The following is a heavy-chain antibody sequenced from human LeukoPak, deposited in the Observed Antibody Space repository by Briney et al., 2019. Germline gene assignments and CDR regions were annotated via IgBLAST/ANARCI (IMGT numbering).Heavy chain of an antibody. Sequence: GGSLRLSCAASGFTFDDYGMSWVRQAPGKGLEWVSGINWNGGSTGYADSVKGRFTISRDNAKNSLYLQMNSLRAEDTALYYCARGPEYCGGDCYSSVWGHFDYWGQGTLVTVSS. J-gene: IGHJ4*02. CDR2: INWNGGST. CDR1: GFTFDDYG. V-gene: IGHV3-20*04. CDR3: ARGPEYCGGDCYSSVWGHFDY. D-gene: IGHD2-21*02.